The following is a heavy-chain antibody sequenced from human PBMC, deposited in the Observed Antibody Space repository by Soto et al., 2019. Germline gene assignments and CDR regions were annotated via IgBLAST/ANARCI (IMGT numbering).Heavy chain of an antibody. J-gene: IGHJ5*02. D-gene: IGHD3-16*02. Sequence: ASVKVSCKASGYTFTGYYMHWVRQAPGQGLEWMGWINPNSGGTNYAQKFQGRVTMTRDTSISTAYMELSRLRSDDTAVYYCARDIEMGEDWFDPWGQGTLVTVSS. CDR2: INPNSGGT. CDR3: ARDIEMGEDWFDP. CDR1: GYTFTGYY. V-gene: IGHV1-2*02.